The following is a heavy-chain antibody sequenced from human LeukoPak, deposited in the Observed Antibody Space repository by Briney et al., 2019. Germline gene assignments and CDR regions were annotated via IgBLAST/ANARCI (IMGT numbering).Heavy chain of an antibody. CDR1: GFIISTKY. V-gene: IGHV3-66*01. CDR3: AWISTLTPGRYGWFDT. J-gene: IGHJ5*02. D-gene: IGHD4-17*01. Sequence: GGSLRLSCAASGFIISTKYMNWVRQAPGKGLEWVSIMYTHGDSYYANSVKGRFTLSRDDSKNTLYLQMNSLRADDTAVYYCAWISTLTPGRYGWFDTWGQGTLVTVSS. CDR2: MYTHGDS.